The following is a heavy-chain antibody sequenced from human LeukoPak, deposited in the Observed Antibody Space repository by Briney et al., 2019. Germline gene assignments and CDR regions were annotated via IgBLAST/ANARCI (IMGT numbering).Heavy chain of an antibody. V-gene: IGHV4-30-4*01. Sequence: PSGTLSLTCTVSGGSISSGDYYWSWIRQPPGKGLEWIGYIYYSGSTYYNPSLKSRVTISVDTSKNQFSLKLSSVTAADTAVYYCARDGPFGTMIVVGNENYYGMDVWGQGTTVTVSS. CDR1: GGSISSGDYY. CDR2: IYYSGST. J-gene: IGHJ6*02. CDR3: ARDGPFGTMIVVGNENYYGMDV. D-gene: IGHD3-22*01.